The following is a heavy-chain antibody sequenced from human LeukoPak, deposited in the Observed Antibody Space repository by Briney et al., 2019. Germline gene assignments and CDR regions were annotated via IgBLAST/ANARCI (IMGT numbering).Heavy chain of an antibody. CDR2: INHSGST. D-gene: IGHD3-16*02. Sequence: SETLSLTCAVYGGSFSGYYWSWIRQPPGKGLEWIGEINHSGSTNYNPSLKSRVTISVDTSKNQFSLKLSSVTAADTAVYYCARIQRDYYYIWGTYRYGAFDIWGQGTMVTVSS. V-gene: IGHV4-34*01. J-gene: IGHJ3*02. CDR1: GGSFSGYY. CDR3: ARIQRDYYYIWGTYRYGAFDI.